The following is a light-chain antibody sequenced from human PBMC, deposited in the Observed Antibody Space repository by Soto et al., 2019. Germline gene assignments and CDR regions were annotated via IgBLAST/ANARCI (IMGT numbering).Light chain of an antibody. CDR3: CSSAGSPHV. J-gene: IGLJ1*01. V-gene: IGLV2-11*01. CDR2: DVS. CDR1: SSDVGRYNY. Sequence: QSALTQPRSVSGSPGQSVTISCTGTSSDVGRYNYVSWYQQHPDKAPKLMIYDVSNRPSGVPDRFSGSKSGNTASLTISGLQAEDQGDYYCCSSAGSPHVSGTGTKLPVL.